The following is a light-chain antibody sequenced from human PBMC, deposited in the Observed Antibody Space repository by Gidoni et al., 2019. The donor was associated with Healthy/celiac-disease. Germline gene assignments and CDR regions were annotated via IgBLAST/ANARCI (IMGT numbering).Light chain of an antibody. CDR2: AAS. CDR1: QSISSY. Sequence: DIQMTQSPSSLSATVGDRVTITCRASQSISSYLNWYQQKPGKAPKLLSYAASSLQSGVPSRFSGSGSGTDFTLTISSLQPEDFATYYCQQSYSTPPGWTFGQGTKVEIK. V-gene: IGKV1-39*01. J-gene: IGKJ1*01. CDR3: QQSYSTPPGWT.